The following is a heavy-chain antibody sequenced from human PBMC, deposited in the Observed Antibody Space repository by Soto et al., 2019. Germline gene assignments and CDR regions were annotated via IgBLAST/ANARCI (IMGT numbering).Heavy chain of an antibody. V-gene: IGHV4-4*07. CDR2: IYTSGST. Sequence: PSETLSLTCTVSGGSISSYYWSWIRQPAGKGLEWIGRIYTSGSTNYNPSLKSRVTMSVDTSKNQFSLKLSSVTAADTAVYYCARATIKLEREYFQHWGQGTLVTVSS. J-gene: IGHJ1*01. D-gene: IGHD6-13*01. CDR3: ARATIKLEREYFQH. CDR1: GGSISSYY.